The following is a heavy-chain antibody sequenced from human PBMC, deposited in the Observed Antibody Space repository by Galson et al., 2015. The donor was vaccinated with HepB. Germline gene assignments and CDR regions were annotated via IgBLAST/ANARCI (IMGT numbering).Heavy chain of an antibody. CDR2: IIPIFGTA. CDR3: ARDISGSYYGLTRFDY. V-gene: IGHV1-69*13. Sequence: SVKVSCKASGGTFSSYAISWVRQAPGQGLEWMGGIIPIFGTANYAQKFQGRVTLTADASTSTAYMELSSLRSEDTAVYYCARDISGSYYGLTRFDYWGQGTLVTVSS. CDR1: GGTFSSYA. J-gene: IGHJ4*02. D-gene: IGHD1-26*01.